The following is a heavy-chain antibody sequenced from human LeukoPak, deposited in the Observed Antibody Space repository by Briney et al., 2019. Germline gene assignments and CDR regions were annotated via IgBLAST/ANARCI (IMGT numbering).Heavy chain of an antibody. CDR1: GGSFSGYY. V-gene: IGHV4-59*10. D-gene: IGHD4-23*01. CDR2: ISSSGST. J-gene: IGHJ4*02. CDR3: ARWGVVTIDY. Sequence: SETLSLTCAVYGGSFSGYYWSWIRQPAGKGLEWIGRISSSGSTNYNPSLKSRVTISVDTSKNQFSLKLSSVTAADTAVYYCARWGVVTIDYWGQGTLVTVSS.